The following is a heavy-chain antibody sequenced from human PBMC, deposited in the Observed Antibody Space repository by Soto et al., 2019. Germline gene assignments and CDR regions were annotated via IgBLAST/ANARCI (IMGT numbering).Heavy chain of an antibody. J-gene: IGHJ4*02. Sequence: QVQLVQSGAEVKKPGSSVKVSCKTSADTFNRFAFGWVRQAPGRGSEWMGGIIPFFAASKYAQRFQERVTFGADESTGTVYMEVLSLTYAAAAVYYCARDPGSGSYVTVDSWGQGTLVTVSS. V-gene: IGHV1-69*01. D-gene: IGHD3-10*01. CDR2: IIPFFAAS. CDR3: ARDPGSGSYVTVDS. CDR1: ADTFNRFA.